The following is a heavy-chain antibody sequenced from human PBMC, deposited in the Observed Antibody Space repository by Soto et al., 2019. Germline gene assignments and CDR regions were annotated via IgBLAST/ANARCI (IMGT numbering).Heavy chain of an antibody. Sequence: GASVKVSCKASGYTFTSYYMHWVRQAPGQGLEWMGIINPSGGSTSYAQKFQGRVTMTRDTSTSTVYMELSSLRSEDTAVYYCARDLAGAPLTYYYYYGMDVWGQGTTVTVSS. CDR1: GYTFTSYY. J-gene: IGHJ6*02. CDR3: ARDLAGAPLTYYYYYGMDV. V-gene: IGHV1-46*01. CDR2: INPSGGST. D-gene: IGHD3-3*02.